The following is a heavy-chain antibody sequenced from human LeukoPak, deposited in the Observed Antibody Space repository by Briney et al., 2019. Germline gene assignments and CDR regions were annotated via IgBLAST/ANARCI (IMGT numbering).Heavy chain of an antibody. CDR1: GFTVSSNS. CDR2: IYSDNT. D-gene: IGHD3-10*01. J-gene: IGHJ4*02. Sequence: GGSLRLSCTVSGFTVSSNSMSWVRQAPGKGLEWVSFIYSDNTHYSGSVKGRFTISRENAKNSLYLQMNSLRAGDTAVYYCARASRGKGLYYGSGNLFDYWGQGTLVTVSS. V-gene: IGHV3-53*01. CDR3: ARASRGKGLYYGSGNLFDY.